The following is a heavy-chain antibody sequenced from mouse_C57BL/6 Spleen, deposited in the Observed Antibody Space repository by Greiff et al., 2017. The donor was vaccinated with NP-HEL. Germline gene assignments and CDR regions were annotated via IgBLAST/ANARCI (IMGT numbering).Heavy chain of an antibody. Sequence: EVKLVESGGGLVKPGGSLKLSCAASGFTFSDYGMHWVRQAPEKGLEWVAYISSGSSTIYYADTVKGRFTISRDNAKNTLFLQMTSLRSEDTAMYYCARSFYDGYYVGAMDYWGQGTSVTVSS. V-gene: IGHV5-17*01. CDR3: ARSFYDGYYVGAMDY. CDR1: GFTFSDYG. CDR2: ISSGSSTI. J-gene: IGHJ4*01. D-gene: IGHD2-3*01.